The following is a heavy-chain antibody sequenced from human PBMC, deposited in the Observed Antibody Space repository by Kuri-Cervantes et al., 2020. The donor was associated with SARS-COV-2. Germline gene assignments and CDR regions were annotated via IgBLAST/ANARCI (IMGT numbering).Heavy chain of an antibody. CDR2: VRGKANNYAT. Sequence: GGSLRLSCAASGFTVSSNYMSWVRQASGKGLEWVGRVRGKANNYATAYAASVKGRFTISRDDSKNMAYLQMNSLKTEDTAVYYWTTLIDYWGQGALVTVSS. V-gene: IGHV3-73*01. CDR3: TTLIDY. CDR1: GFTVSSNY. J-gene: IGHJ4*02.